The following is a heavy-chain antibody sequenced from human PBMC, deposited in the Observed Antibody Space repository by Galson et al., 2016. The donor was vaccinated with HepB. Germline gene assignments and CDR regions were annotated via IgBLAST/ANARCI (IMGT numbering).Heavy chain of an antibody. V-gene: IGHV4-34*01. Sequence: LSLTCAVYGGSFSSYYWSWIRQPPGKGLEWIGEINHSGATKYNPSLKSRVTISLDTPKKQFSLRLTSVTAADTAVYFCARGTLWGNSREALLYWGQGSLVAVSS. D-gene: IGHD3-16*02. CDR2: INHSGAT. CDR3: ARGTLWGNSREALLY. CDR1: GGSFSSYY. J-gene: IGHJ4*02.